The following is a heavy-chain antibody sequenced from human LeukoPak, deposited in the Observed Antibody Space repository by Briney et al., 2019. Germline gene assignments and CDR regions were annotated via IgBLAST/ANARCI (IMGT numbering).Heavy chain of an antibody. V-gene: IGHV3-21*01. CDR3: AREGVGATPPPNWFDP. J-gene: IGHJ5*02. CDR1: GFTFSNYS. CDR2: ISSSSTYI. Sequence: GGSLRLSCVASGFTFSNYSMNWVRQAPGKGLDWVSSISSSSTYIYYADSVKGRFTVSRDNAKNSLYLQLNSLRAEDTSLYYCAREGVGATPPPNWFDPWGQGTLVTVSS. D-gene: IGHD1-26*01.